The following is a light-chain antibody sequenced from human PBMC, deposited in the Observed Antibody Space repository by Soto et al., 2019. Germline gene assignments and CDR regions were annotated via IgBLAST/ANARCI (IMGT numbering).Light chain of an antibody. J-gene: IGKJ4*02. CDR1: QSISSW. Sequence: DIQRAQSTATLSGSVGDRVAMTCGASQSISSWLAWYQQKPGKAPTLLIHEASRLESGVPSRFSCSESGTEFTLTISGLHAEDFATYYCQRYNNFPLKFGGGTKV. CDR3: QRYNNFPLK. CDR2: EAS. V-gene: IGKV1-5*01.